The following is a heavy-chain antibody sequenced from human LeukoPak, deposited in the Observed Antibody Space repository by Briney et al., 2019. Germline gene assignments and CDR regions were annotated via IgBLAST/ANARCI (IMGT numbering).Heavy chain of an antibody. V-gene: IGHV3-23*01. CDR1: GFTFDSKA. Sequence: PGGSLRLSCTASGFTFDSKAMSWVRQAPGKGLEWVSAISGVSEDTYLADSVKGRFPVSRDNCKSTLYLKMNSLRTEDTAVYYCARTIGQYSKSWLYFYYGLDVWGQGTTVTVSS. CDR3: ARTIGQYSKSWLYFYYGLDV. J-gene: IGHJ6*02. D-gene: IGHD5-24*01. CDR2: ISGVSEDT.